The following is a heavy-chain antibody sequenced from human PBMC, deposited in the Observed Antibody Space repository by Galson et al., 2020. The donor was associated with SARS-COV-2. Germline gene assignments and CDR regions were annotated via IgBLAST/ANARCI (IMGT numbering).Heavy chain of an antibody. D-gene: IGHD2-15*01. CDR1: GFTFSSYA. V-gene: IGHV3-30*04. Sequence: GGSLRLSCAASGFTFSSYAMHWVRQAPGKGLEWVGVISYDGSNKYYADSVKGRFTISRDNSKNTLYLQMNSLRAEDTAVYYCARDGGGWFDPWGQGTLVTVSS. CDR3: ARDGGGWFDP. J-gene: IGHJ5*02. CDR2: ISYDGSNK.